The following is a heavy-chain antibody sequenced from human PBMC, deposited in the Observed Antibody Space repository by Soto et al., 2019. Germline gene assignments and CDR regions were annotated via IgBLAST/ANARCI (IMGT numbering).Heavy chain of an antibody. J-gene: IGHJ4*02. CDR3: ARGHDMVRGVIVRTADS. CDR2: ISSSSSYI. D-gene: IGHD3-10*01. Sequence: GGSLRLSCAASGFTFSSYSFNWVRQAPGKGLEWVSSISSSSSYIYYADSVKGRFTISRDNAKNSLYLQMNSLRADDTAVYYCARGHDMVRGVIVRTADSWGQGTLVTVSS. V-gene: IGHV3-21*01. CDR1: GFTFSSYS.